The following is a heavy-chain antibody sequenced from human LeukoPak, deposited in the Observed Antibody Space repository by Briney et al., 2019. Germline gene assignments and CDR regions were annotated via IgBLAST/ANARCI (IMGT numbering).Heavy chain of an antibody. D-gene: IGHD2-15*01. J-gene: IGHJ4*02. V-gene: IGHV3-49*03. CDR1: GFTFGDYA. CDR2: IRSRAYGGTT. CDR3: TRECGGSCYGSLLFDY. Sequence: AGGSLRLSCTASGFTFGDYAMSWFRQAPGKGLEWVGFIRSRAYGGTTEYAASVKGRFTISRDDSKSIAYLQMNSLKTEDTAVYYCTRECGGSCYGSLLFDYWGQGTLVTVSS.